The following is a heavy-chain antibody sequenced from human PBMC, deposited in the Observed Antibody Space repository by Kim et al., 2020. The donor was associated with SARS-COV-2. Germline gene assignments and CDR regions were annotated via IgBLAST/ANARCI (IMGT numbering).Heavy chain of an antibody. Sequence: GGSLRLSCAASGFTFADSVMHWVRQAPGKGLEWVALVSGDGGTTYYADPVKGQSTISGGNSKDSLYLQMNSLRTDNTAFYYCSKASGWLPRYWGQGTLVTV. J-gene: IGHJ4*01. CDR1: GFTFADSV. V-gene: IGHV3-43*02. CDR2: VSGDGGTT. CDR3: SKASGWLPRY. D-gene: IGHD6-19*01.